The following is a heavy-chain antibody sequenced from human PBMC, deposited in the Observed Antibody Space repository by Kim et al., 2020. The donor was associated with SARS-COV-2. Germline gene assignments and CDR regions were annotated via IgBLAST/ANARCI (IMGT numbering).Heavy chain of an antibody. CDR3: ARGKYYYDSSGYSNMVDY. CDR2: ISAYNGNT. J-gene: IGHJ4*02. Sequence: ASVKVSCKASGYTFTSYGISWVRQAPGQGLEWMGWISAYNGNTNYAQKLQGRVTMTTDTSTSTAYMELRSLRSDDTAVYYCARGKYYYDSSGYSNMVDYWGQGTLVTVSS. V-gene: IGHV1-18*01. CDR1: GYTFTSYG. D-gene: IGHD3-22*01.